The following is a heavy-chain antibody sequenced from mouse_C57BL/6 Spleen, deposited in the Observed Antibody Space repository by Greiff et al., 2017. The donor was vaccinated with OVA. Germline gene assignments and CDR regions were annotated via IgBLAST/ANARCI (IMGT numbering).Heavy chain of an antibody. D-gene: IGHD2-1*01. CDR1: GYTFTSYW. Sequence: VQLQQPGTELVKPGASVKLSCKASGYTFTSYWMHWVQQRPGQGLEWIGNINPSNGGTNYNEKFKSKATLTVDKSSSTAYMQLSSLTSADSAVYYCARRGIYYGNNWYFDVWGTGTTVTVSS. CDR2: INPSNGGT. V-gene: IGHV1-53*01. CDR3: ARRGIYYGNNWYFDV. J-gene: IGHJ1*03.